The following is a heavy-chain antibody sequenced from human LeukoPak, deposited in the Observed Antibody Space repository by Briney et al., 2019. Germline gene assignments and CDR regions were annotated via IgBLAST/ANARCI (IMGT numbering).Heavy chain of an antibody. D-gene: IGHD1-26*01. CDR2: TYTSGST. V-gene: IGHV4-4*09. CDR3: ARSRVGATPYFDY. CDR1: GGSISSYY. J-gene: IGHJ4*02. Sequence: PSETLSLTCTVSGGSISSYYWSWIRQPPGKGLEWIGYTYTSGSTNYNPSLKSRVTISVDTSKNQFSLKLSSVTAADTAVYYCARSRVGATPYFDYWGQGTLVTVSS.